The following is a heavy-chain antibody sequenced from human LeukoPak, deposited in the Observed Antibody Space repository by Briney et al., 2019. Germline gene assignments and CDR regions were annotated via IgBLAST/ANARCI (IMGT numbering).Heavy chain of an antibody. CDR1: GFRFDTHD. J-gene: IGHJ4*02. CDR2: ISRTSTYI. Sequence: GGSLRLSCAASGFRFDTHDLNWVRQAPGKGLECVSYISRTSTYIYYADSVKGRFTISRDNAKNLLHLQMNSLRAEDTAVYFCARDSRKGGYYSEFWSQGTVVTVSS. CDR3: ARDSRKGGYYSEF. V-gene: IGHV3-21*01. D-gene: IGHD3-22*01.